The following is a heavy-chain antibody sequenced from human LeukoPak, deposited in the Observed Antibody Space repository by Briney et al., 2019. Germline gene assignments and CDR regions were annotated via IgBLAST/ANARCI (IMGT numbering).Heavy chain of an antibody. Sequence: SETLSLTCTASGGSISSYYWSWIRQPPGKGLEWIGYIYYRGSTNYNPSLKSRVTISVDTSKNQFSLKLSSVTAADTAVYYCARHPVLWFGEFGYFDYWGQGTLVTVSS. CDR2: IYYRGST. CDR1: GGSISSYY. V-gene: IGHV4-59*08. CDR3: ARHPVLWFGEFGYFDY. J-gene: IGHJ4*02. D-gene: IGHD3-10*01.